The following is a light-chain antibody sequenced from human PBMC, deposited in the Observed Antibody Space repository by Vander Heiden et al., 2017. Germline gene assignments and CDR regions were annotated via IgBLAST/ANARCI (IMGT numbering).Light chain of an antibody. V-gene: IGKV3-11*01. CDR2: DAS. Sequence: EIVLTQSPATLSLSPGERATLSCRASQSVSSYLAWYQQKPGQAPRLLIYDASNRATGIPARFSGSGPGTDFTLTIISLEPEDFAVYYCQQRSNWPLTFGGGTKVEIK. CDR3: QQRSNWPLT. CDR1: QSVSSY. J-gene: IGKJ4*01.